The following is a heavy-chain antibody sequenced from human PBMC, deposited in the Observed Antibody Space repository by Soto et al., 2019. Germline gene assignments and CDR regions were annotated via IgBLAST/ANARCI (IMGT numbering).Heavy chain of an antibody. Sequence: GGSLRLSCVVSGLSLNNYAIAWVRHAPGKGLEFVSTIDVLDGAWYSDSVRGRLAISRGVSRNTVYLQMSSLRVEDTAIYFCSDWRAGGSVNLDHWGPGTRVTVSS. J-gene: IGHJ4*02. V-gene: IGHV3-23*01. CDR2: IDVLDGA. CDR3: SDWRAGGSVNLDH. D-gene: IGHD5-12*01. CDR1: GLSLNNYA.